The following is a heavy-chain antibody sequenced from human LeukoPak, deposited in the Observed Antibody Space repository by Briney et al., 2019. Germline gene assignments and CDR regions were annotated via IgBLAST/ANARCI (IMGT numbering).Heavy chain of an antibody. Sequence: GGSLRLSCAASGFMFRSYGMSWVRQAPGKGLERVSGITGDGGTTYYADSVKGRFTISRDNSKNTLYLQMNSLKAEDTAVYYCTTAPWFGDGGGGYWGQGTLVTVSS. V-gene: IGHV3-23*01. J-gene: IGHJ4*02. CDR3: TTAPWFGDGGGGY. CDR2: ITGDGGTT. CDR1: GFMFRSYG. D-gene: IGHD3-10*01.